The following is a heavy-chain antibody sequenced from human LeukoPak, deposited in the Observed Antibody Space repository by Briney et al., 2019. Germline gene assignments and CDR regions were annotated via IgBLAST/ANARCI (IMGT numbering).Heavy chain of an antibody. D-gene: IGHD5-24*01. V-gene: IGHV1-69*05. CDR2: IIPIFGTA. Sequence: EASVKVSCKASGGTFSSYAISWVRQAPGQGLEWMGGIIPIFGTANYAQKFQGRVTITTDESTSTAYMELSSLRSEDTAVYYCARVEMATIMSDAFDIWGQGTMVTVSS. CDR1: GGTFSSYA. J-gene: IGHJ3*02. CDR3: ARVEMATIMSDAFDI.